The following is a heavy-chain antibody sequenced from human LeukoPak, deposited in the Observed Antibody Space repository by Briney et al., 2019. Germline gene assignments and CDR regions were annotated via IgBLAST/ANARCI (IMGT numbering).Heavy chain of an antibody. CDR3: AKGGVAAISDY. Sequence: GRSLRLSCAASGFTFSSYGMHGVRQAPGKGLEWGAVISYDGSNKYYADSVKGRFTISRDNSKNTLYLPMTSLRVEDTAVYYCAKGGVAAISDYWGQGTLVTASS. V-gene: IGHV3-30*18. CDR1: GFTFSSYG. CDR2: ISYDGSNK. J-gene: IGHJ4*02. D-gene: IGHD2-15*01.